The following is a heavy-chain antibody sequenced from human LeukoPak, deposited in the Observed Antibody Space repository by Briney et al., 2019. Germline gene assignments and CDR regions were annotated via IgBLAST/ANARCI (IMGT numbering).Heavy chain of an antibody. Sequence: SETLSLTCTVSGGSISSGGYYCSWIRQPPGKGLEWIGYIYHSGSTYYNPSLKSRVTISVDRSKNQFSLKLSSVTAADTAVYYCARARWADAFDIGGQGTMVTVFS. CDR1: GGSISSGGYY. CDR2: IYHSGST. V-gene: IGHV4-30-2*01. J-gene: IGHJ3*02. D-gene: IGHD4-23*01. CDR3: ARARWADAFDI.